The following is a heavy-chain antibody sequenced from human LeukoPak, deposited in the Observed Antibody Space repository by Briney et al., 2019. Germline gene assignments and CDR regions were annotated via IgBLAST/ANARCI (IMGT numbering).Heavy chain of an antibody. CDR1: GFTVSSNY. CDR3: ASNSGSYRLVFDY. Sequence: GGSLRLSCAASGFTVSSNYMSWVRQAPGKGLEWVSVIYSGGSTYYADSVKGRFTISRDNSKNTLYLQMNSLRAEDTAVYYCASNSGSYRLVFDYWGQGTLVTVSS. D-gene: IGHD1-26*01. CDR2: IYSGGST. V-gene: IGHV3-53*01. J-gene: IGHJ4*02.